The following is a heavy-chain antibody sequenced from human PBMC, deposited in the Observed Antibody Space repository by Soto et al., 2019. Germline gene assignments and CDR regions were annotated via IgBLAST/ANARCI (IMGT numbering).Heavy chain of an antibody. Sequence: EEQVSESGGGLVQSGGSLRLSCAASGFNLNTFAMSWIRQAPGKGLEWVSHISSSGDSRDYADSVRGRFTISRDNSKNVRFLQMNSLRADDTATYYCAKDPPSPWTANWVDPWGKGTLVTVSS. CDR3: AKDPPSPWTANWVDP. V-gene: IGHV3-23*01. J-gene: IGHJ5*02. CDR1: GFNLNTFA. CDR2: ISSSGDSR. D-gene: IGHD5-12*01.